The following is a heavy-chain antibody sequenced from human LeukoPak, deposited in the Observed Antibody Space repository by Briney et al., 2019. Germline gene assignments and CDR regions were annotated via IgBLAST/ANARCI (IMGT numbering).Heavy chain of an antibody. CDR1: GFTFSSYS. CDR2: ISSSSSYI. CDR3: ARGGSSGYYLDY. D-gene: IGHD3-22*01. Sequence: PGGSLRLSCAASGFTFSSYSMNWVRQAPGKGLEWVSSISSSSSYIYYADSVKGRLTISRDNAKNSLYLQMNSLRAEDTAVYYCARGGSSGYYLDYWGQGTLVTVSS. J-gene: IGHJ4*02. V-gene: IGHV3-21*01.